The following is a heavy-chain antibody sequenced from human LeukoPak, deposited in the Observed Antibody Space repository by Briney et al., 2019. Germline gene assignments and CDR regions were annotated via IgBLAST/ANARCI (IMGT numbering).Heavy chain of an antibody. Sequence: SETLSLTCAVSGGSISSGGYYWSWIRQPPGKGLEWIGYIYYSGSINYNPSLKSRVTISVDTSKNQLSLKLSSVNAADTAVYYCARYHRGSYYFDYWGQGTLVTVSS. D-gene: IGHD1-26*01. CDR1: GGSISSGGYY. J-gene: IGHJ4*02. CDR3: ARYHRGSYYFDY. V-gene: IGHV4-61*08. CDR2: IYYSGSI.